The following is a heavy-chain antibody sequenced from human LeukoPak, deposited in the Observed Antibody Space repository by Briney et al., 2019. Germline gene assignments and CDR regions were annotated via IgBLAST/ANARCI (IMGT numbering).Heavy chain of an antibody. D-gene: IGHD4-11*01. J-gene: IGHJ6*02. Sequence: KPSETLSLTCTVSGDSVTTYYWSWIRQPPGKGLEWLGYVYYSGSATYNPSLKSRVTISVDTSKNQFSLRLSSVTVADTAVYYCARDGSNWSNDYYHGVDVWGQGTTVTVSS. CDR2: VYYSGSA. CDR3: ARDGSNWSNDYYHGVDV. CDR1: GDSVTTYY. V-gene: IGHV4-59*02.